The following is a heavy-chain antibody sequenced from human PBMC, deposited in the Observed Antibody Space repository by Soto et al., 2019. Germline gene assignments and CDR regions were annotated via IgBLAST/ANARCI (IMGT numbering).Heavy chain of an antibody. CDR1: GFTFSSYA. Sequence: EVQLLESGGGLVQPGGSLRLSCAASGFTFSSYAMSWVRQAPGKGLEWVSAISGSGGSTYYADSVKGRFTISRDNSKNTLYLQMNSLRAEDTAVYYCAKVGIRGGLGYYYMGVWGKGTTVTVSS. J-gene: IGHJ6*03. CDR3: AKVGIRGGLGYYYMGV. CDR2: ISGSGGST. V-gene: IGHV3-23*01. D-gene: IGHD2-15*01.